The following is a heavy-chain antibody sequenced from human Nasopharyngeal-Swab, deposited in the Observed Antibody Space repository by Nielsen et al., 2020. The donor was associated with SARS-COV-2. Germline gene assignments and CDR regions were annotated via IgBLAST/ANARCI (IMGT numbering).Heavy chain of an antibody. Sequence: SETLSLTCAVYGGSFSGYYWSWIRQPPGKGLEWIGEINHSGSTNYNPSLKSRVTISVDTSKNQFSLKLSSVTAADTAVYYCARGLSIAVGYYYYYGMTSGAKGPRSPSP. CDR3: ARGLSIAVGYYYYYGMTS. D-gene: IGHD6-19*01. J-gene: IGHJ6*02. V-gene: IGHV4-34*01. CDR2: INHSGST. CDR1: GGSFSGYY.